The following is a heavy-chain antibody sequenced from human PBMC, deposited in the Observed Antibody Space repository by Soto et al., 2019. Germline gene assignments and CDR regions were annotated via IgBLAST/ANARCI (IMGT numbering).Heavy chain of an antibody. CDR1: GYTFTSYA. CDR3: ARVLLLYCSGGSCPYGY. CDR2: INAGNGNT. Sequence: QVQLVQSGAEVKKPGASVKVSCKASGYTFTSYAMHWVRQAPGQRLEWMGWINAGNGNTKYSQKFQGRVTITRDTSGSTAYMELSSLRSEDTAVYYCARVLLLYCSGGSCPYGYWGQGTLVTVSS. V-gene: IGHV1-3*01. J-gene: IGHJ4*02. D-gene: IGHD2-15*01.